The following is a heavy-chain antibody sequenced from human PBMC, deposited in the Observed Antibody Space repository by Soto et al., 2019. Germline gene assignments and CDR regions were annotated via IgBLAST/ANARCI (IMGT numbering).Heavy chain of an antibody. J-gene: IGHJ6*03. CDR2: IYSSESA. Sequence: SETLSLTCTVSGGFMSSYYWTWIRQPPGKGLEWIGYIYSSESAIYNPSLQSRVTISLDTSKKQLSLMLTSVTAADTAVYYCARAPTVNNYYYYMDVWGKGTTVTVSS. CDR3: ARAPTVNNYYYYMDV. V-gene: IGHV4-59*01. CDR1: GGFMSSYY. D-gene: IGHD4-4*01.